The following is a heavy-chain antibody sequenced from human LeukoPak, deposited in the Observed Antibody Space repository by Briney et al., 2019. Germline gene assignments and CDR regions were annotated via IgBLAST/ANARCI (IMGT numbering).Heavy chain of an antibody. D-gene: IGHD5-24*01. J-gene: IGHJ4*02. V-gene: IGHV3-30*18. Sequence: GGSLRLSCAASGFTFSNFGMYWVRQAPGKGLEWVAVISYDGSNKYHADSVKGRFTISRDNSKNTVYLQMNSLRVEDTAVYYCAKDLGEMATHPGDYWGQGTLVTVSS. CDR3: AKDLGEMATHPGDY. CDR1: GFTFSNFG. CDR2: ISYDGSNK.